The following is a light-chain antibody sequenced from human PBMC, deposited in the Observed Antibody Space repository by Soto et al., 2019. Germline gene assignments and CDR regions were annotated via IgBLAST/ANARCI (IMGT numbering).Light chain of an antibody. V-gene: IGKV3-15*01. CDR1: QSVSSN. CDR3: QEYNNWPPMNT. CDR2: SAS. Sequence: EIVMTQSPATLSASPGERATLSCTASQSVSSNLAWYQQKPGQAPRPLIYSASTRATGIPARFSGSGSGTESDFTISSMESEDFAVYYCQEYNNWPPMNTFGEGTKLEIK. J-gene: IGKJ2*01.